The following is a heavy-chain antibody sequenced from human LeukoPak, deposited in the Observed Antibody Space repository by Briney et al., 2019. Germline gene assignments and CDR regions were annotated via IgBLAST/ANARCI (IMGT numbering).Heavy chain of an antibody. Sequence: SETLSLTCAVYGGSFSGYYWSWIRQPPGKGLEWIGEINHSGSTNYNPSLKSRVTISVGTSKNQFSLKLSSVTAADTAVYYCARHRKGSRGLYYYYYMDVWGKGTTVTISS. CDR1: GGSFSGYY. D-gene: IGHD2-15*01. CDR3: ARHRKGSRGLYYYYYMDV. CDR2: INHSGST. J-gene: IGHJ6*03. V-gene: IGHV4-34*01.